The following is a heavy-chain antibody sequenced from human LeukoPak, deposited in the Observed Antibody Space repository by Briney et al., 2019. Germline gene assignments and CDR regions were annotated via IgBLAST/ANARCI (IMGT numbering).Heavy chain of an antibody. V-gene: IGHV3-72*01. D-gene: IGHD2-2*01. CDR3: ARLGYCSSTSCRQAFDI. Sequence: PGGSLRLSCAASGFTFSDHYMDWVRQAPGKGLEWVGRTRNKPNSYTTEYAASVKGRFTISRDDSKNSLYLQMNSLKTEDTAVYHCARLGYCSSTSCRQAFDIWGQGTMVTVSS. CDR2: TRNKPNSYTT. CDR1: GFTFSDHY. J-gene: IGHJ3*02.